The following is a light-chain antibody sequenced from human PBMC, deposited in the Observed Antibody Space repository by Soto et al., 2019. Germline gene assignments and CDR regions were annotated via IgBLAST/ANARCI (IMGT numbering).Light chain of an antibody. V-gene: IGKV4-1*01. J-gene: IGKJ4*01. CDR3: QQYYSTPLT. CDR1: QSVLYSSNNNNY. CDR2: WAS. Sequence: DIVMTQSPDSLAVSLGERATINCKSSQSVLYSSNNNNYLAWYQQKPRQPPKLLIYWASTRESGVPDRFSGSGSGTDFTLTISSLQAEDVAVYYCQQYYSTPLTFGGGTKVDIK.